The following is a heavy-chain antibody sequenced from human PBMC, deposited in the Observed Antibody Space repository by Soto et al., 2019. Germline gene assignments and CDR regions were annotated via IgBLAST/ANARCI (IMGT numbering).Heavy chain of an antibody. CDR2: IFHSGST. CDR1: GSSISNW. D-gene: IGHD6-13*01. Sequence: SETLSLTCAVSGSSISNWWSWVRQPPGKGLEWIGEIFHSGSTKYNPSLKSRVTISVDKSKNQFSLKLSSVTAADTAGYYCARGGISAAGFDYWGPGTLVTVSS. J-gene: IGHJ4*02. CDR3: ARGGISAAGFDY. V-gene: IGHV4-4*02.